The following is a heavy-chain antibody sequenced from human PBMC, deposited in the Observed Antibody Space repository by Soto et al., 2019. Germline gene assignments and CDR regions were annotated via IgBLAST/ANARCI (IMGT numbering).Heavy chain of an antibody. V-gene: IGHV1-69*13. Sequence: GASVTVSCKASGGTFSSYAISWVRQAPGQGLEWMGGIIPIFGTANYAQKFQGRVTITADESTSTAYMELSSLRSEDTAVYYCARDCSGGSCYGDYWGQGTLVTVSS. CDR3: ARDCSGGSCYGDY. CDR2: IIPIFGTA. D-gene: IGHD2-15*01. CDR1: GGTFSSYA. J-gene: IGHJ4*02.